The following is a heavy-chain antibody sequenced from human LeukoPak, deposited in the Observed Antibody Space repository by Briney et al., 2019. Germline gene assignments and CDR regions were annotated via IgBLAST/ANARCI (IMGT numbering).Heavy chain of an antibody. D-gene: IGHD6-6*01. CDR2: ISGPGYST. V-gene: IGHV3-23*01. J-gene: IGHJ4*02. CDR3: ASGKARWDY. Sequence: GGSLRLSCAASGFTFNHYAMSWVRQAPGRGLEWVSAISGPGYSTHYADSVKGRFTISRDNAKNSLYLQMNSLRAEDTAVYYCASGKARWDYWGQGTLVTVSS. CDR1: GFTFNHYA.